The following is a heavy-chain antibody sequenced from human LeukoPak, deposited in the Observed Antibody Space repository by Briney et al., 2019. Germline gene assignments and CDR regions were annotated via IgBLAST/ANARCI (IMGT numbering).Heavy chain of an antibody. D-gene: IGHD2-2*01. V-gene: IGHV1-18*01. Sequence: ASVKVSCKASGYNFKSYGISWLRQAPGQGLEWMGWISVYNGNTNYAQKLQGRVTMTTDTSTSTAYMELRSLRSDDTAVYYCARDASTKRPFDYWGQGTLVTVSS. CDR2: ISVYNGNT. CDR3: ARDASTKRPFDY. CDR1: GYNFKSYG. J-gene: IGHJ4*02.